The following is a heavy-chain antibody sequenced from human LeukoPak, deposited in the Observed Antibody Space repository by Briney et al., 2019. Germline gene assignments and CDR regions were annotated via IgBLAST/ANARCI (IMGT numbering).Heavy chain of an antibody. J-gene: IGHJ4*02. CDR3: ARVGSWGLRDYFDY. V-gene: IGHV4-4*07. CDR2: IDSSGTT. CDR1: RGSIRSYY. D-gene: IGHD3-16*01. Sequence: PSETLSLTCTVSRGSIRSYYWSWIRQPAGKGLEWLGRIDSSGTTNYSPSLKSRVTISVDTSKSQFSLKLNSVSAADTAVYFRARVGSWGLRDYFDYWGQGMLVTVSS.